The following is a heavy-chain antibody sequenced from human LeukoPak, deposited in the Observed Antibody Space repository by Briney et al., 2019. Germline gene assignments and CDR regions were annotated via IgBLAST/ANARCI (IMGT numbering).Heavy chain of an antibody. CDR2: ISYDGSNK. CDR1: GFTFSSYG. J-gene: IGHJ4*02. V-gene: IGHV3-30*03. D-gene: IGHD6-6*01. CDR3: ASGKYSTSSLDY. Sequence: GGSLRLSCAASGFTFSSYGMHWVRQAPGKGLEWVAVISYDGSNKYYADSVKGRFTISRDNSKNTQYLQMNSLRVEDTAVYYCASGKYSTSSLDYWGQRTLVTVSS.